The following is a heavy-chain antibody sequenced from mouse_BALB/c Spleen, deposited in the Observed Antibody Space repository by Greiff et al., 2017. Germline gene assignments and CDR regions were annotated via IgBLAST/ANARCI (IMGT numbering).Heavy chain of an antibody. V-gene: IGHV5-17*02. CDR1: GFTFSSFG. D-gene: IGHD2-1*01. Sequence: EVKLVESGGGLVQPGGSRKLSCAASGFTFSSFGMHWVRQAPEKGLEWVAYISSGSSTIYYADTVKGRFTISRDNPKNTLFLQMTSLRSEDTAMYYCARSNGNYYLDYWGQGTTLTVSS. J-gene: IGHJ2*01. CDR3: ARSNGNYYLDY. CDR2: ISSGSSTI.